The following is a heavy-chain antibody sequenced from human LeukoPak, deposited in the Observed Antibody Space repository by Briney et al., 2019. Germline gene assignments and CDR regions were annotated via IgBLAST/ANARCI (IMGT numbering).Heavy chain of an antibody. V-gene: IGHV1-46*01. Sequence: ASVKVSCKASGYTFTGYTMHWVRQAPGQGLEWMGVISPSGGSTTYAQKFQGRVTMTRDTSTSTVYMELSSLRSEDTAVYYCARGRLGYSSSWYVHWGQGTLVTVSS. J-gene: IGHJ5*02. D-gene: IGHD5-18*01. CDR3: ARGRLGYSSSWYVH. CDR2: ISPSGGST. CDR1: GYTFTGYT.